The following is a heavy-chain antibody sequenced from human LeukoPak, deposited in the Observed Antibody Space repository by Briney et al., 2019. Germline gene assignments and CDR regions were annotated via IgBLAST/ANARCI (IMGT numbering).Heavy chain of an antibody. CDR3: ARGRDGYNPGD. D-gene: IGHD5-24*01. V-gene: IGHV4-34*01. CDR1: GGSFSGYY. J-gene: IGHJ4*02. CDR2: INHSGST. Sequence: SETLSLTRAVYGGSFSGYYWSWIRQPPGKGLEWIGEINHSGSTNYNPSLKSRVTISVDTSKNQFSLKLSSVTAADTAVYYCARGRDGYNPGDWGQGTLVTVSS.